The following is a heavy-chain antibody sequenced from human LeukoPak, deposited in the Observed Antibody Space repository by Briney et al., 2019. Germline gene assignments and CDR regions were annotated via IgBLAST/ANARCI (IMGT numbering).Heavy chain of an antibody. J-gene: IGHJ4*02. CDR2: ISGSGGST. D-gene: IGHD3-22*01. Sequence: PGGSLRLSCAASGFTFSGYAMSWVRQAPGKGPEWVSAISGSGGSTYYADSVKGRFTISRDNSKNTLFLQMNSLRVEDAAMYYCAKTDGYFDQWGQGTLVAVSS. V-gene: IGHV3-23*01. CDR3: AKTDGYFDQ. CDR1: GFTFSGYA.